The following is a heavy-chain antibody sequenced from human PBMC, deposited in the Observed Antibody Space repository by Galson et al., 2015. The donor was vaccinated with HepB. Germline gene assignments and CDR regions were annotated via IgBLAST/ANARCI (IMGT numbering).Heavy chain of an antibody. CDR3: TRETAYYYDSSGSDYYYYMDV. CDR2: TYYRSKWYN. CDR1: GDSVSTDSSA. V-gene: IGHV6-1*01. D-gene: IGHD3-22*01. Sequence: CAISGDSVSTDSSAWNWIRQSPSRGLEWLGRTYYRSKWYNDYAVSVKSRITINSDTSKNQFSLQLNSVTPDDTALYYCTRETAYYYDSSGSDYYYYMDVWGKGTTVTVSS. J-gene: IGHJ6*03.